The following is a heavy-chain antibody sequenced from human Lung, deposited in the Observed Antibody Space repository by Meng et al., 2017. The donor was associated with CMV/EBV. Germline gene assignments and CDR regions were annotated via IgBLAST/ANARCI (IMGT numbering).Heavy chain of an antibody. CDR1: GDAISSGEYF. CDR2: MDYRGST. J-gene: IGHJ4*02. V-gene: IGHV4-30-4*01. D-gene: IGHD2-2*01. CDR3: ARGELLWDY. Sequence: QLQESGPGLVNPSRARSPTVTGAGDAISSGEYFWSWVRQPPGKGLEWIGYMDYRGSTFYNPSLKSRVTISVDTSKNQFSLKLSSVTAADTAVYFCARGELLWDYWGQGTLITVSS.